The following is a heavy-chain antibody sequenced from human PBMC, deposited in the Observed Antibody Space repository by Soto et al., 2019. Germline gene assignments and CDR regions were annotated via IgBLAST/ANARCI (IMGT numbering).Heavy chain of an antibody. V-gene: IGHV3-30*18. CDR2: ISHDGSNT. J-gene: IGHJ5*02. D-gene: IGHD6-19*01. CDR3: AKDWGSSGWFNWFDP. Sequence: QVKLVESGGGVVQPGRSLRLSCVASGFTLSNTGMHWVRQAPGKGLEWVAMISHDGSNTYYGDSVKGRFTISRDNSWNTRYLQMDSLRPEDTSVYYCAKDWGSSGWFNWFDPWGQGTLVTVSS. CDR1: GFTLSNTG.